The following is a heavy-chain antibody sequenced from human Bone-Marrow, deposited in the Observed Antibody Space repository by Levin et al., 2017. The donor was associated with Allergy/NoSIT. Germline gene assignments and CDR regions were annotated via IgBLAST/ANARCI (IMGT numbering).Heavy chain of an antibody. CDR2: TRNKANRYTT. D-gene: IGHD6-19*01. CDR3: ARTTSGRRDYYFDY. Sequence: PGGSLRLSCATSGFTFSDHYMDWVRQAPGKGLEWVGRTRNKANRYTTEYAASVKGRFTVSRDDSKNSLYLQMNSLNTEDTAVYYCARTTSGRRDYYFDYWGQGTLVTVSS. CDR1: GFTFSDHY. V-gene: IGHV3-72*01. J-gene: IGHJ4*02.